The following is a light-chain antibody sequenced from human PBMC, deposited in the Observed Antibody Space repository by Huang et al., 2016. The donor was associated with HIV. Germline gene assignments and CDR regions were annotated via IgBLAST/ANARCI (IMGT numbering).Light chain of an antibody. V-gene: IGKV1-NL1*01. Sequence: DIQMTQSPLSLSASVGDRVTITCRASQGISNSLAWYQQKPGKAPKLLVYAASRLESGVPSWFSGSGSGTNFTLTISSLQPEDFATYYCQQYHSSWTFGQGTNVEIK. CDR3: QQYHSSWT. J-gene: IGKJ1*01. CDR1: QGISNS. CDR2: AAS.